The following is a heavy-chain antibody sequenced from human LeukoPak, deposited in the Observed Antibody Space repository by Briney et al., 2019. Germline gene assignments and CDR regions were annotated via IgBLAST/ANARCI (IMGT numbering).Heavy chain of an antibody. CDR3: ARDGEVVVVTEEYNWFDP. D-gene: IGHD2-21*02. Sequence: SVKVSCKASGGTFSSYAISWVRQAPGQGLEWMGRIIPILGIAKYAQKFQGRVTITADKSTSTAYMELSSLRSEDMAVYYCARDGEVVVVTEEYNWFDPWGQGTLVIVSS. J-gene: IGHJ5*02. V-gene: IGHV1-69*04. CDR2: IIPILGIA. CDR1: GGTFSSYA.